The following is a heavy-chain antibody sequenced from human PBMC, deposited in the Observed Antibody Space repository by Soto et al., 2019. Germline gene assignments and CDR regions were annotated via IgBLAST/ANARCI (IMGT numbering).Heavy chain of an antibody. D-gene: IGHD7-27*01. Sequence: QVQLQQSGPGLVKPSETLSLTCSVSSGPTSSHNWGWIRQPPGRGLEWIGYVYSTGGTSYNPSLNSRVTISADTSPNPLSLTLTSVTAAYPSVYYCVRLGIGNPHGLVDLWGQGTTVRVSS. CDR3: VRLGIGNPHGLVDL. V-gene: IGHV4-59*08. CDR1: SGPTSSHN. CDR2: VYSTGGT. J-gene: IGHJ6*02.